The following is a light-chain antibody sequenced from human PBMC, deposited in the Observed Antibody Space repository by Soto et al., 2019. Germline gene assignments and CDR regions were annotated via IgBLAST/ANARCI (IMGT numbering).Light chain of an antibody. J-gene: IGLJ2*01. CDR1: SSDIGGYNY. Sequence: QSALTQAASVSGSPGQSITIACTGTSSDIGGYNYVSWYQQHPGKAPKLMIYDVDNRPSGISDRFSGSKSGNTASLTISGLQDEDEADYYCASYTRSDTVIFGGGTKLTVL. CDR2: DVD. CDR3: ASYTRSDTVI. V-gene: IGLV2-14*03.